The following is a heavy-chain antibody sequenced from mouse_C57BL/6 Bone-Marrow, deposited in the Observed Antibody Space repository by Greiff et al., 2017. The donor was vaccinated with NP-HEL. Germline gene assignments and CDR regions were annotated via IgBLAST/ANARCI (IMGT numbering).Heavy chain of an antibody. D-gene: IGHD6-5*01. CDR2: IDPENGDT. V-gene: IGHV14-4*01. CDR1: GFNIKDDY. J-gene: IGHJ3*01. CDR3: TTNPYSY. Sequence: EVQLQQSGAELVRPGASVKLSCTASGFNIKDDYMHWVKQRPEQGLEWIGWIDPENGDTEYASKFQGKATITADTSSNTAYLQLSSLTSEDTAVYYCTTNPYSYWGQGTLVTVSA.